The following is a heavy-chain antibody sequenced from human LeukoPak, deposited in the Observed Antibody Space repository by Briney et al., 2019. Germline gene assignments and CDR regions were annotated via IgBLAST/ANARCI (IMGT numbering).Heavy chain of an antibody. J-gene: IGHJ4*02. V-gene: IGHV1-69*13. CDR2: IIPIFGTA. CDR3: ARSIDFWSPIDY. CDR1: GGTFSSYA. D-gene: IGHD3-3*01. Sequence: SVKVSCKASGGTFSSYAISWVRQAPGQGLEWMGGIIPIFGTANYAQKFQGRVTITADESTSTAYMELSSLRSEDTAVYYCARSIDFWSPIDYWGQGTLVTVSS.